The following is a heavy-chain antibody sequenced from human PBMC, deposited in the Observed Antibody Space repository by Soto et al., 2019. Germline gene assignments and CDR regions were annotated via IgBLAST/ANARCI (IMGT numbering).Heavy chain of an antibody. CDR3: ASLGVGDWANYYYYGMDV. CDR1: GFTFSVYA. Sequence: GGSLRLSCAATGFTFSVYAMTWVRQAPGKGLEWVSAVTANGGSTYSADSVKGRFTISRDNSKNTLFLQMNSLRAEDTAVYYCASLGVGDWANYYYYGMDVWGQGTTVTVSS. V-gene: IGHV3-23*01. CDR2: VTANGGST. D-gene: IGHD2-21*02. J-gene: IGHJ6*02.